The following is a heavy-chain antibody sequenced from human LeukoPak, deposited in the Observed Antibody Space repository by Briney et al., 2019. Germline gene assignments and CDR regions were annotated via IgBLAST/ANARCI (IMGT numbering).Heavy chain of an antibody. CDR1: GFTFDDYT. D-gene: IGHD4-17*01. CDR3: AKLGGVTTQNPFDY. CDR2: ISWDGGST. V-gene: IGHV3-43*01. J-gene: IGHJ4*02. Sequence: GGSLRLSCAASGFTFDDYTMHWVRHAPGKGLEWVSLISWDGGSTYYADSVKGRFTISRDNSKNSLYLQMNSLRTEDTALYYCAKLGGVTTQNPFDYWGQGTLVTVSS.